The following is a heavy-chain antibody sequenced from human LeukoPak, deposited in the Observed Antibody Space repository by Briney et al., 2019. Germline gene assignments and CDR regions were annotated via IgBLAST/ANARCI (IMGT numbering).Heavy chain of an antibody. D-gene: IGHD1-7*01. CDR1: GYTLTSYF. CDR3: ARDQDWNYAFDI. J-gene: IGHJ3*02. Sequence: ASVKVSCKASGYTLTSYFIHWVRQAPGQGLEWMGIINPSGGSASYAQKFQGRVTMTRDTSTSTVYMELSSLRSEDTAVYYCARDQDWNYAFDIWGQGTMVTVSS. V-gene: IGHV1-46*01. CDR2: INPSGGSA.